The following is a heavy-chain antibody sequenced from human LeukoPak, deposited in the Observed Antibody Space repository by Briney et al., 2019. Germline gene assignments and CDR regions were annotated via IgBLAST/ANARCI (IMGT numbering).Heavy chain of an antibody. Sequence: ASVKVSCKASGYTFTSYGISWVRQAPGQGLEWMGWISAYNGNTNYAQKLQGRVTITADKSTSTAYMKLSSLRSEDTAVYYCARDRRFDFWSGYSMPVSPPALGGQYNWFDPWGQGTLVTVSS. CDR2: ISAYNGNT. CDR1: GYTFTSYG. V-gene: IGHV1-18*01. CDR3: ARDRRFDFWSGYSMPVSPPALGGQYNWFDP. J-gene: IGHJ5*02. D-gene: IGHD3-3*01.